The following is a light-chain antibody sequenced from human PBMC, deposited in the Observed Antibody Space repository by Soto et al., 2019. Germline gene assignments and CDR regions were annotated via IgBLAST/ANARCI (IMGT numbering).Light chain of an antibody. CDR2: GAS. Sequence: EIVLTQSPGTLSLSPGERATLSCRASQSVYSDSLAWYQQKPGQAPRLLIYGASTRATGFPDRFSGSGSGTDFTLTISRLEPEDFAVYYCQQYGSSRTFGQGTKVEIK. CDR1: QSVYSDS. V-gene: IGKV3-20*01. J-gene: IGKJ1*01. CDR3: QQYGSSRT.